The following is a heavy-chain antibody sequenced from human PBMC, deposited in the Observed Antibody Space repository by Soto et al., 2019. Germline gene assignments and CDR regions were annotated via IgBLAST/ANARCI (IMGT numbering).Heavy chain of an antibody. V-gene: IGHV3-23*01. D-gene: IGHD6-13*01. CDR3: AKDGGIAAAGTQDY. CDR1: GFTFSSYA. Sequence: VGALRLSGSASGFTFSSYAMSWVRQAPGKGLEWVSAISGSGGSTYYADSVKGRFTISRDNSKNTLYLQMNSLRAEDTAVYYCAKDGGIAAAGTQDYWGQGTLVTVSS. J-gene: IGHJ4*02. CDR2: ISGSGGST.